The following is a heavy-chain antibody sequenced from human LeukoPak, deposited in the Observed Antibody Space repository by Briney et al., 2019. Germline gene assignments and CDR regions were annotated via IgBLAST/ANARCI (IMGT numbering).Heavy chain of an antibody. D-gene: IGHD5-12*01. CDR2: IYYSGST. CDR3: AASGYSGYDIDY. Sequence: SETLSLTCTVSGGSISSYYWGWLRQPPGKGLEWIGYIYYSGSTNYNPSLKSRVTISVDTSKNQFSLKLSSVTAADTAVYYCAASGYSGYDIDYWGQGTLVTVSS. V-gene: IGHV4-59*01. J-gene: IGHJ4*02. CDR1: GGSISSYY.